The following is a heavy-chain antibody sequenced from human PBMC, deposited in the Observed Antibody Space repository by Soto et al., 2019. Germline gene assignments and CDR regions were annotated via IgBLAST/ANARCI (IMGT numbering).Heavy chain of an antibody. J-gene: IGHJ4*02. CDR1: GFTFNNYT. CDR2: ISGAGDTT. D-gene: IGHD3-10*01. V-gene: IGHV3-23*01. Sequence: EVQLLESGGGLVQPGGSLRLSCAASGFTFNNYTMTWVRQGPGKGLEWVSAISGAGDTTSYADSVKGRFTVSRDGSKNTLYLHMSSLRAEDTALYYCAKGRGGSGSLTPRVDFWGQGTLVTVSS. CDR3: AKGRGGSGSLTPRVDF.